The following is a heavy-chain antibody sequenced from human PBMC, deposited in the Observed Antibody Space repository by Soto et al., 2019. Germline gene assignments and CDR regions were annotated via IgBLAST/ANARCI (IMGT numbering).Heavy chain of an antibody. CDR2: ISYDGSNK. V-gene: IGHV3-30*18. J-gene: IGHJ4*02. Sequence: GGSPRLSCAASGFTFSSYGMHWVRQAPGKGLEWVAVISYDGSNKYYADSVKGRFTISRDNSKNTLYLQMNSLRAEDTAVYYCAKDQGDGYNSHYFDYWGQGTLVTVSS. D-gene: IGHD5-12*01. CDR3: AKDQGDGYNSHYFDY. CDR1: GFTFSSYG.